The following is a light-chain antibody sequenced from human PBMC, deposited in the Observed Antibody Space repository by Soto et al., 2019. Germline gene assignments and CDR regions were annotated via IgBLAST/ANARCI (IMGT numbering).Light chain of an antibody. Sequence: QSVLTQPPSVSGAPGQRVTISCTGSSSNIGAVFDVHWYQQLPGTAPKLLIYANTNRPSGVPDRFSGSKSGTSASLAITGLQAEDEAYYYCQSYDNSLSAWVFGGGTKLTVL. V-gene: IGLV1-40*01. CDR1: SSNIGAVFD. J-gene: IGLJ3*02. CDR3: QSYDNSLSAWV. CDR2: ANT.